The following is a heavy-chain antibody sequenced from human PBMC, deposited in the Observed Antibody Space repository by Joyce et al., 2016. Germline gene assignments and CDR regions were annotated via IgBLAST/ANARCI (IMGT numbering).Heavy chain of an antibody. CDR3: ARERGGGMSAFDI. CDR2: IGTAGDP. CDR1: GFTFSAYE. J-gene: IGHJ3*02. Sequence: EVQLVEAGGALVQPGGSLRLSCAASGFTFSAYEIPWVRQTTGKGLCWVSAIGTAGDPYYAGSVKGRFTISRENAKSSLFLQMNSLRAEDTAVYYCARERGGGMSAFDIWGQGTMVTVSS. D-gene: IGHD3-16*01. V-gene: IGHV3-13*05.